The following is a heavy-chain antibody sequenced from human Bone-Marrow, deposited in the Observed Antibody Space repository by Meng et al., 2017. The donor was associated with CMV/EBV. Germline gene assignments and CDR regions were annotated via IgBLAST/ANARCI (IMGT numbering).Heavy chain of an antibody. Sequence: ASVKVSCKASGYTFTGYYMHWVRQAPGQGLEWMGWINPNSGGTNYAQKFQGRVTMTRDTSISTAYMELGRLRSDDTAVYYCARVGRAPPRSGIIVVVPAAPSDYWGQGTLVTVSS. D-gene: IGHD2-2*01. CDR1: GYTFTGYY. V-gene: IGHV1-2*02. CDR3: ARVGRAPPRSGIIVVVPAAPSDY. J-gene: IGHJ4*02. CDR2: INPNSGGT.